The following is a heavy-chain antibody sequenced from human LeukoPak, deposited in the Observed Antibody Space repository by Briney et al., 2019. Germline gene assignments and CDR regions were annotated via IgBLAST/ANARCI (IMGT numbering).Heavy chain of an antibody. CDR3: ARVVATSNYGMDV. D-gene: IGHD5-12*01. J-gene: IGHJ6*02. CDR1: GFTFSDYY. CDR2: ISDSSSYT. Sequence: PGGSLRLSCAASGFTFSDYYMSWIRQAPGKGLEWVSYISDSSSYTNYADSVKGRFTISRDNAKNSLYLQMNSLRAEDTAVYYCARVVATSNYGMDVWGQGTTVTVSS. V-gene: IGHV3-11*05.